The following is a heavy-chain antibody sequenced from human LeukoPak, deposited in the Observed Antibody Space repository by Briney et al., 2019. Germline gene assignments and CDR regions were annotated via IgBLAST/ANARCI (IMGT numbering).Heavy chain of an antibody. CDR2: IYTSGST. CDR3: ANLDFWSGYTFGY. D-gene: IGHD3-3*01. CDR1: GGSISGYY. Sequence: SETLSLTCTVSGGSISGYYWSWIRQPARKGLEWIGRIYTSGSTIYSPSLQSRVTMSVDTSRNQFSLKLSSVTAADTAVYYCANLDFWSGYTFGYWGQGTLVTVSS. J-gene: IGHJ4*02. V-gene: IGHV4-4*07.